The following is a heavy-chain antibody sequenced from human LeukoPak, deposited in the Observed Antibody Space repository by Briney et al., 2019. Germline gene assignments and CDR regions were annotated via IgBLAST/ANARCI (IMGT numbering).Heavy chain of an antibody. Sequence: GGSLRLPCAASGFTFSNYAMSWVRQAPGKGLEWVSVISGYGGSTYYADPVKGRFTISRDNSKNTLYLQMNSLRAEDTAVYYCAKKANDAFDIWGQGTMVTVSS. J-gene: IGHJ3*02. CDR1: GFTFSNYA. V-gene: IGHV3-23*01. CDR2: ISGYGGST. CDR3: AKKANDAFDI.